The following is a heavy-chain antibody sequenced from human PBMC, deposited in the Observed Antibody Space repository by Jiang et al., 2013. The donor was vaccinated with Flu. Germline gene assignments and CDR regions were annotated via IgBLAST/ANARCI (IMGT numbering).Heavy chain of an antibody. V-gene: IGHV3-74*01. CDR3: ARTPTKYDSSGYYDY. J-gene: IGHJ4*02. D-gene: IGHD3-22*01. CDR2: INSDGSST. Sequence: GFTFSSYWMHWVRQAPGKGLVWVSRINSDGSSTSYADSVKGRFTISRDNAKNTLYLQMNSLRAEDTAVYYCARTPTKYDSSGYYDYWGQGTLVTVSS. CDR1: GFTFSSYW.